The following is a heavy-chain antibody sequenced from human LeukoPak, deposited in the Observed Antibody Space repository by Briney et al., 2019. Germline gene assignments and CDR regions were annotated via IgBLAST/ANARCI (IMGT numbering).Heavy chain of an antibody. CDR1: GFTFSSYA. V-gene: IGHV3-64*01. J-gene: IGHJ4*02. CDR2: ISSNGGST. Sequence: GGSLRLSCAASGFTFSSYAMHWVRQAPGKGLEYVSAISSNGGSTYYANSVKGRFTISRDNSKNTLYLQMGSLRAEDTAVYYCAKRSGSYYSIDYWGQGTLVTVSS. D-gene: IGHD1-26*01. CDR3: AKRSGSYYSIDY.